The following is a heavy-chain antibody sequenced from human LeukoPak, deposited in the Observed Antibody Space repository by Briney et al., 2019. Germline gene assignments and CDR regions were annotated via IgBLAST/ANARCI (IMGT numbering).Heavy chain of an antibody. CDR1: GFTVSSNY. CDR3: ARDGGGYYDRSAGAFDT. Sequence: GGSLRLSCAASGFTVSSNYMSWVRQAPGKGLEWVSVIYSGGSTYYADSVKGRFTISRDNSKKTLYLQMNSLRAEDTAVYYCARDGGGYYDRSAGAFDTWGQGTMVTVSS. V-gene: IGHV3-53*01. J-gene: IGHJ3*02. D-gene: IGHD3-22*01. CDR2: IYSGGST.